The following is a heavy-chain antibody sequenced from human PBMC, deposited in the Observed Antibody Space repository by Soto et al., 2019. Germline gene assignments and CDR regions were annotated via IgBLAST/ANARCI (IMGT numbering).Heavy chain of an antibody. CDR3: AKNQGVELVPLATVDWFDP. V-gene: IGHV3-23*01. D-gene: IGHD1-26*01. CDR1: GFIFENLG. CDR2: ISGSGFKK. Sequence: LRLSCAASGFIFENLGMSWVRQAPGKGLEWISSISGSGFKKYYADSVKGRFTISRDNSKSTVYLELNNLSAEDTAVYHCAKNQGVELVPLATVDWFDPWGQGSVVTVSS. J-gene: IGHJ5*02.